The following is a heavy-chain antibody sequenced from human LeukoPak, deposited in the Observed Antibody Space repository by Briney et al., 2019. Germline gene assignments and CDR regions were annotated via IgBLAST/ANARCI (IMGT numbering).Heavy chain of an antibody. CDR2: INHSGST. CDR3: ARGRIRKQRLTSFDY. Sequence: SETLSLTCAVYGGSFSGYYWSWIRQPPGKGLEWFGEINHSGSTNYNPSLKSRVTISVDTSKNQFSLKLSPVTAADTAVYYCARGRIRKQRLTSFDYWGQGTLVTVSS. J-gene: IGHJ4*02. CDR1: GGSFSGYY. D-gene: IGHD6-25*01. V-gene: IGHV4-34*01.